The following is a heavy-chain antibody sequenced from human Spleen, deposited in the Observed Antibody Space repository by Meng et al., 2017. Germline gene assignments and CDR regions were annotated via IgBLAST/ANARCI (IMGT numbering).Heavy chain of an antibody. CDR3: ARGYSSGWYQGYGMDV. CDR2: INHSGST. CDR1: GGSISSYY. Sequence: SETLSLTCTVSGGSISSYYWSWIRQPPGKGLEWIGEINHSGSTNYNPSLKSRVTISVDTSKNQFSLKLSSVTAADTAVYYCARGYSSGWYQGYGMDVWGQGTTVTVSS. J-gene: IGHJ6*02. V-gene: IGHV4-34*01. D-gene: IGHD6-19*01.